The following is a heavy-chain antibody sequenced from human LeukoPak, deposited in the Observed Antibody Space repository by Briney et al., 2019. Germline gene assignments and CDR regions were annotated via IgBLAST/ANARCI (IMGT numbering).Heavy chain of an antibody. J-gene: IGHJ4*02. CDR2: IYSGGST. V-gene: IGHV3-53*01. D-gene: IGHD3-3*01. CDR1: GFTVSSNY. Sequence: GGSLRLSCAASGFTVSSNYMSWVRQAPGKGLEWVSVIYSGGSTYYADSVKGRFTISRDNSKNTLYLQMNSLRAEDTAVYYCATRITIFGVESETFDYWGQGTLVTVSS. CDR3: ATRITIFGVESETFDY.